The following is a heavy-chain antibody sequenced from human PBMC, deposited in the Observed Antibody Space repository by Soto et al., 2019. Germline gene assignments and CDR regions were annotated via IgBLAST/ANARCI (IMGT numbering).Heavy chain of an antibody. CDR2: IFSNDEK. CDR1: GFSLSTARLG. J-gene: IGHJ6*02. D-gene: IGHD3-10*01. V-gene: IGHV2-26*01. Sequence: QVTLKESGPVLVKPTETLTLTCTVSGFSLSTARLGVSWIRQPPGKALEWLAHIFSNDEKSYSTSLKSRLTISKDTSKSQVVLTMNNMDPVDTATYYCARILSTPRGPGSGHESKAYYYYGMDVWGQGTTVTVSS. CDR3: ARILSTPRGPGSGHESKAYYYYGMDV.